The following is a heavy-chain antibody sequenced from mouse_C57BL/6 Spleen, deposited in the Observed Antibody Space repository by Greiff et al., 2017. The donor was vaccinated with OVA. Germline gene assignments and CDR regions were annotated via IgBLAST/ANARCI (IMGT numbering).Heavy chain of an antibody. V-gene: IGHV3-6*01. CDR2: ISYDGSN. CDR1: GYSITSGYY. CDR3: AREGDGSSYAGDY. J-gene: IGHJ2*01. D-gene: IGHD1-1*01. Sequence: ESGPGLVKPSQSLSLTCSVTGYSITSGYYWNWIRQFPGNKLEWMGYISYDGSNNYNPSLKNRISITRDTSKNQFFLKLNAVTTEDTATYYCAREGDGSSYAGDYWGQGTTLTVSS.